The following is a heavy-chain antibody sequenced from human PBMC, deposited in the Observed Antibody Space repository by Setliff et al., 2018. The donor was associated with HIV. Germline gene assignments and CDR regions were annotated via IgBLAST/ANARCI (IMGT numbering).Heavy chain of an antibody. J-gene: IGHJ4*02. CDR2: INPNGGYT. D-gene: IGHD3-3*01. CDR1: GYTFTSYA. Sequence: ASVKVSCKASGYTFTSYAMHWVRQAPGQGLEWMGWINPNGGYTNYAQKFLGRVTMTQDTSFTTAYLELSRLGSDDTAVYYCAADNYNCNSFDSWGQGSLVTVSS. CDR3: AADNYNCNSFDS. V-gene: IGHV1-2*02.